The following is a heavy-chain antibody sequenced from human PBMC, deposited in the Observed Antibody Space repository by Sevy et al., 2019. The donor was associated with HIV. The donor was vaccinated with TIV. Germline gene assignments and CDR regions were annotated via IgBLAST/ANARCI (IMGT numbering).Heavy chain of an antibody. Sequence: GGSLRLSCAASGFTFSSYAMTWVRQAPGKGLQWVSVISASGVPYYTDSVKGRFTISSDNSKNMVYLQLNSLRAEDTAVYYCAKVTSWEIKPREAFDVWGQGTMVTVSS. CDR3: AKVTSWEIKPREAFDV. CDR2: ISASGVP. J-gene: IGHJ3*01. D-gene: IGHD1-26*01. V-gene: IGHV3-23*01. CDR1: GFTFSSYA.